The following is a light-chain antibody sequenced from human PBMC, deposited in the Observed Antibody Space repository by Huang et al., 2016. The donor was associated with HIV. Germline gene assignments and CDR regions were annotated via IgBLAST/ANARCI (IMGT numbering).Light chain of an antibody. J-gene: IGKJ3*01. Sequence: DIVMTQSPDSLAVSLGERATIYCKSSQSVLFGSNNKIYLAWYQQRPGQPTNQSIYWASARESGVPDRCSCSGSGTDFTLTISSLQAEDVTIFYGQQYYSVPVPFGPGTKVDIK. V-gene: IGKV4-1*01. CDR1: QSVLFGSNNKIY. CDR3: QQYYSVPVP. CDR2: WAS.